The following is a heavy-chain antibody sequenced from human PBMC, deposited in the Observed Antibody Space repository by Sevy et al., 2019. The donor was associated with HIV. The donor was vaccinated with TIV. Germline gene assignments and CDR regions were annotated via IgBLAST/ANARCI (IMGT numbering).Heavy chain of an antibody. CDR3: ARGMDGNDAFDI. CDR2: IYSGGST. CDR1: GFTVSSNY. V-gene: IGHV3-53*01. Sequence: GGSLRLSCAASGFTVSSNYMSWVRQAPGKGLEWVSVIYSGGSTYYADSVKGRFTNSRDNSKSTLYLQMNSLRAEETAVYYCARGMDGNDAFDIWGQGTMVTVSS. D-gene: IGHD1-26*01. J-gene: IGHJ3*02.